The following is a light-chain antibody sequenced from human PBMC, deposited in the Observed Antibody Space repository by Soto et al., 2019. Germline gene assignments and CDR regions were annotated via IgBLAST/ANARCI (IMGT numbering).Light chain of an antibody. CDR3: QQYNSYPLT. J-gene: IGKJ4*01. CDR1: QSISSW. Sequence: DIQMTQSPSTLSASVGDRVTITCRASQSISSWLAWYQQKPGKAPKLLIYDASSLESAVPSRFSGSGSGTEFTLTIRSLQHEDFATYYCQQYNSYPLTFGGGTNVDIK. V-gene: IGKV1-5*01. CDR2: DAS.